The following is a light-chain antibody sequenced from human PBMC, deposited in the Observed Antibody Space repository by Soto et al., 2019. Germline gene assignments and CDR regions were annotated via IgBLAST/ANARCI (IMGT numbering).Light chain of an antibody. J-gene: IGLJ3*02. CDR1: SSNIGSNY. Sequence: QSVLTQPPSASGTPGQRVTISCSGSSSNIGSNYVYWYQQLPGTAPKLLIYRNNQRPSGVPDRVSGSKSGTSASLAISVLRSEDEADYYCAAWDDSRSGWVFGGGTKLTVL. CDR2: RNN. CDR3: AAWDDSRSGWV. V-gene: IGLV1-47*01.